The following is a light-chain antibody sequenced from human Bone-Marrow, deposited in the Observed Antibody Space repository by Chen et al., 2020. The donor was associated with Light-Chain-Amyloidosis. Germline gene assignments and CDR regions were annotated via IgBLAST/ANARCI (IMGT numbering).Light chain of an antibody. CDR3: ATWDGSLSAVI. Sequence: QSVLTQPPSVSAAPGQKVTISCSGSSSNIGNNYVSWYQQFLGTAPKLLIYDNNKRPSGIPDRFSGSKSGTSATLGITGLQTGDEADYFCATWDGSLSAVIFGGGSKLTVL. CDR1: SSNIGNNY. J-gene: IGLJ2*01. V-gene: IGLV1-51*01. CDR2: DNN.